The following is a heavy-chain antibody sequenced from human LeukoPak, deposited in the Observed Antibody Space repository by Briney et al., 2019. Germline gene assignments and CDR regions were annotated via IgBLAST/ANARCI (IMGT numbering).Heavy chain of an antibody. CDR2: ISSSGSTI. D-gene: IGHD5-18*01. V-gene: IGHV3-11*01. Sequence: GGSLRLSCAASGFTFSDYYMSWIRQAPGKGLEWVSYISSSGSTIYYTDSVKGRFTISRDDSKNTLYLQMNSLRAEDTAVYYCAKDGGDSYGHELFVYCGQGTLVTVSS. CDR3: AKDGGDSYGHELFVY. J-gene: IGHJ4*02. CDR1: GFTFSDYY.